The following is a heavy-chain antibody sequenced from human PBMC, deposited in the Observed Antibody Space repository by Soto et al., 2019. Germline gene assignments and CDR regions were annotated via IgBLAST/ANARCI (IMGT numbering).Heavy chain of an antibody. CDR1: GYTFTSYA. D-gene: IGHD4-4*01. Sequence: QVQLVQSGAEEKKPGASVKVSCKASGYTFTSYAMHWVRQAPGQRLEWMGWINAGNGNTKYSQKFQGRVTITRDTXASTAYMELSSLRSEDTAVYYCARGASSNYGYFDYWGQGTLVTVSS. CDR2: INAGNGNT. J-gene: IGHJ4*02. V-gene: IGHV1-3*05. CDR3: ARGASSNYGYFDY.